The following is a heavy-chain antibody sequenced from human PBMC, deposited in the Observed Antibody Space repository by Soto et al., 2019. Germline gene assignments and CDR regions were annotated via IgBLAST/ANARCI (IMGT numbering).Heavy chain of an antibody. J-gene: IGHJ4*02. CDR2: ISSSSSYI. Sequence: GGALRLSCAASGFTFSSYSMNWVRQAPGKGLEWVSSISSSSSYIYYGDSVKGRFTISRDNAKNSLYLQMNSLRAEDTATYYCARVHYYDSSGFYLWGQGTLVTVSS. V-gene: IGHV3-21*01. CDR1: GFTFSSYS. CDR3: ARVHYYDSSGFYL. D-gene: IGHD3-22*01.